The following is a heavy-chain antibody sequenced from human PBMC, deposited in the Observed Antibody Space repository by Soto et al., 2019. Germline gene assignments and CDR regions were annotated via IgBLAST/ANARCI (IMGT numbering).Heavy chain of an antibody. CDR2: IYYSGST. J-gene: IGHJ5*02. Sequence: QVQLQESGPGLVKPSETLSLTCTVSGGSISSYYWSWIRQPPGKGLEWIGYIYYSGSTNYNPSLQSRFTISRETSRNHFSLNLSSVTAADTAVYYCARGPYYYGSGSRRYNWFDPWGQGTLVTVSS. V-gene: IGHV4-59*01. CDR3: ARGPYYYGSGSRRYNWFDP. CDR1: GGSISSYY. D-gene: IGHD3-10*01.